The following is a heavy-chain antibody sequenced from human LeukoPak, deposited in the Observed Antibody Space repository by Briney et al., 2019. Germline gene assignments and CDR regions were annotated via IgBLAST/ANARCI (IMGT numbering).Heavy chain of an antibody. D-gene: IGHD6-19*01. Sequence: GASVKVSCKASGYTFTSYDINWVRQAPGQGLEWMGWISIYDGTTNYAQKLQGRVTMTTDTSTSTAYMELRSLRSDDTAVYYCARERLAVAGTSDYWGQGTLVTVSS. V-gene: IGHV1-18*01. CDR3: ARERLAVAGTSDY. J-gene: IGHJ4*02. CDR2: ISIYDGTT. CDR1: GYTFTSYD.